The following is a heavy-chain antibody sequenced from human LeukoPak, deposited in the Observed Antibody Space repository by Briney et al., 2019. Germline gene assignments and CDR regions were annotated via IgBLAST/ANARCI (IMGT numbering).Heavy chain of an antibody. J-gene: IGHJ5*02. D-gene: IGHD1-14*01. CDR1: GYTFSNYG. CDR3: ARSGDDATEPSGLIDL. V-gene: IGHV1-18*01. CDR2: ISGQNGNT. Sequence: ASVKVSCKASGYTFSNYGVNWVRQAPGQGLEWMAWISGQNGNTKYAQNFQGRVTMTADTSTDTAHMDLRGLRFDDTAVYYCARSGDDATEPSGLIDLWGQGTLVTVSS.